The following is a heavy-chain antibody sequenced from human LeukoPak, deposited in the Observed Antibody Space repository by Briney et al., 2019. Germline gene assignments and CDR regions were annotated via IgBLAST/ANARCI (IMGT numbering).Heavy chain of an antibody. CDR1: GFTVSSSY. CDR2: IYSGGST. D-gene: IGHD4-17*01. CDR3: ARFWPYGDSYFDY. J-gene: IGHJ4*02. V-gene: IGHV3-66*01. Sequence: PGGSLSLSCAASGFTVSSSYMSWVRQAPGKGLEWVSVIYSGGSTDYADSVKGRFTISRDNSKNTLYLQMNSLRAEDTAVYYCARFWPYGDSYFDYWGQGTLVTVSS.